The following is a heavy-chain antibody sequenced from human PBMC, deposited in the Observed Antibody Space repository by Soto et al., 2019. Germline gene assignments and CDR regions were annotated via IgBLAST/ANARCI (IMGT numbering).Heavy chain of an antibody. J-gene: IGHJ4*01. V-gene: IGHV4-31*03. CDR3: ARGVLQ. CDR2: ISYSGRT. Sequence: QVQLQESGPGLVQPSQTLSLTCTVSGGSISSGGYYWSWIRQPPGTGLEWIGHISYSGRTYYNTSLKSRVTISVDTSRNQLSLIVNSVTAADTAVYYCARGVLQWGQGTLVTVSS. D-gene: IGHD1-26*01. CDR1: GGSISSGGYY.